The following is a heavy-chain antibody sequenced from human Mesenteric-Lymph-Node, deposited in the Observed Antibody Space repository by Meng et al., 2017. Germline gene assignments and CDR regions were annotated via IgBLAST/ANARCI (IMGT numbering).Heavy chain of an antibody. V-gene: IGHV3-23*01. J-gene: IGHJ4*02. D-gene: IGHD4-17*01. CDR3: VSTVTPNFYYFDY. CDR2: ISGSGGST. Sequence: EVQLLESGGGLVQPGGSLRLPCAASGFTFSSYGMSWVRQAPGKGLEWVSAISGSGGSTYYADSVKGRFTISRDNSRNTLYLQMNSLRAEDTAVYYCVSTVTPNFYYFDYWGQGTLVTVSS. CDR1: GFTFSSYG.